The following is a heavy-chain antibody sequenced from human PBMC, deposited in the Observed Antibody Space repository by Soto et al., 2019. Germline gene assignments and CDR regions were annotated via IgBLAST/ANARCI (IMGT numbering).Heavy chain of an antibody. D-gene: IGHD3-22*01. CDR3: ARDGSGYYYGSFDF. V-gene: IGHV1-46*02. J-gene: IGHJ4*02. Sequence: QVQLVQSGAEVREPGASVKLSCAASESTLNTYHIHWVRQAPGQGLELMGIINPRGYTSYPQKLQVRVTITRDTSASTVYMELSSLRSEDTAVYYCARDGSGYYYGSFDFWGQGTSVTVSS. CDR2: INPRGYT. CDR1: ESTLNTYH.